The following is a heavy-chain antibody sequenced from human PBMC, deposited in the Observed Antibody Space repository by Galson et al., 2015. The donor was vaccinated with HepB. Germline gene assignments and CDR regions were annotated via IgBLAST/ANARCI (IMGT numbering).Heavy chain of an antibody. Sequence: SLRLSCAASGFTFSSYGMHWVRQAPGKGLEWVAVISYDGSNKYYADSVKGRFTISRDNSKNTLYLQMNSLRAEDTAVYYCANTYAGIVGAGDIWGQGTMVTVSS. CDR3: ANTYAGIVGAGDI. V-gene: IGHV3-30*18. J-gene: IGHJ3*02. CDR1: GFTFSSYG. D-gene: IGHD1-26*01. CDR2: ISYDGSNK.